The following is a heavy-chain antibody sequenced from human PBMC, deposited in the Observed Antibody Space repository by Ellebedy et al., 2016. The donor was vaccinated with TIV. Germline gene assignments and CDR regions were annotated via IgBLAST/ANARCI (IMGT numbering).Heavy chain of an antibody. CDR2: ISRSVSTI. J-gene: IGHJ4*02. Sequence: GESLKISCAASGFTFSDYYMSWIRQAPGKGLEWVSSISRSVSTIYYADSVKGRFTISRDNAKNSLYLQMNSLRAEDTAVYYCATVFRGGWYYFDYWGQGTLVTVSS. V-gene: IGHV3-11*01. D-gene: IGHD6-19*01. CDR3: ATVFRGGWYYFDY. CDR1: GFTFSDYY.